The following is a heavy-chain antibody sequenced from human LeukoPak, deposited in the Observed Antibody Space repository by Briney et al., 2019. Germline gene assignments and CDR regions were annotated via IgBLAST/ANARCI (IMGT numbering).Heavy chain of an antibody. CDR1: GFTFSGSA. J-gene: IGHJ4*02. D-gene: IGHD4-17*01. Sequence: GGSLRLSCAASGFTFSGSAMHWVRQASGKGLEWVGRIRSKDNSYATVYAASVKGRFTISRDDSKNTAYLQMNSLKTEETAVYYCTRPSYGDAPYVDYWGQGTLVTVSS. CDR3: TRPSYGDAPYVDY. V-gene: IGHV3-73*01. CDR2: IRSKDNSYAT.